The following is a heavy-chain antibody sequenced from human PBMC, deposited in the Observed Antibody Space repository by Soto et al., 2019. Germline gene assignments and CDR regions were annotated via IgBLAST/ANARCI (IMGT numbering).Heavy chain of an antibody. J-gene: IGHJ4*02. Sequence: GGSLRLSCAASGFTFSDYYMSWIRQAPGKGLEWVSYISSSSYTNYADSVKGRFTISRDNAKNSLYLQMNSLRAEDTAVYYCARDFSPYYYDSSGYCDYWGQGTLVTVSS. CDR2: ISSSSYT. D-gene: IGHD3-22*01. V-gene: IGHV3-11*06. CDR1: GFTFSDYY. CDR3: ARDFSPYYYDSSGYCDY.